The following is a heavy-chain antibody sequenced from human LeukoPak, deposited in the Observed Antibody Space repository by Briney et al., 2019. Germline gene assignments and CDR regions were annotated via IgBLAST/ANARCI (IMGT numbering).Heavy chain of an antibody. V-gene: IGHV3-21*01. CDR1: GFTFSSYS. CDR3: ARVPGPMIVVVLDY. J-gene: IGHJ4*02. Sequence: GGSLRLSCAASGFTFSSYSMNWVRQAPGKGLEWVSSIGSSSSYIYYADSVKGRFTISRDNAKNSLYLQMNSLRAEDTAVYYCARVPGPMIVVVLDYWGQGTLVTVSS. CDR2: IGSSSSYI. D-gene: IGHD3-22*01.